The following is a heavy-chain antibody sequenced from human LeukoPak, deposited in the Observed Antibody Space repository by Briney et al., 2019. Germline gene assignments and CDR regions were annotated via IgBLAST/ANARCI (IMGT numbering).Heavy chain of an antibody. Sequence: ASVKVSCKASGYTFTGYYMHWVRQAPGQGLEWMGWINPNSGGTNYAQKFQGRVTMTRDTSISTAYMELSRLRSDDTAVYYCARDDSYDILTGYVNWGQGTLLTVSS. D-gene: IGHD3-9*01. V-gene: IGHV1-2*02. CDR1: GYTFTGYY. J-gene: IGHJ4*02. CDR3: ARDDSYDILTGYVN. CDR2: INPNSGGT.